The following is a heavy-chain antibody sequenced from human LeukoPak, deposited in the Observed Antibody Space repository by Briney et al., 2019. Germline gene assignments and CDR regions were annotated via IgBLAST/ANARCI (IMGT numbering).Heavy chain of an antibody. CDR2: ISGSGGST. D-gene: IGHD1-1*01. CDR3: ASPGTTGTYDAFDI. V-gene: IGHV3-23*01. CDR1: GFTFSSYA. J-gene: IGHJ3*02. Sequence: GGSLRLSCAASGFTFSSYAMSWVRQAPGKGLEWVSVISGSGGSTYYADSVKGRFTISRDNSKNTLYLQMNSLRVEDTAVYYCASPGTTGTYDAFDIWGQGTMVTVSA.